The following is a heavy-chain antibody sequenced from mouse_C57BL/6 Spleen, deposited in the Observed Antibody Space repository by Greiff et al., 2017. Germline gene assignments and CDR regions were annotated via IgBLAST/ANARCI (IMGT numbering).Heavy chain of an antibody. D-gene: IGHD2-5*01. J-gene: IGHJ2*01. Sequence: EVQLVESGGGLVKPGGSLKLSCAASGFTFSSYAMSWVRQTPEKRLEWVATISDGGSYTYYPDNVKGRFTISRDNAKNNLYLQMSHLKSEDTAMYYCAREDSNYGDFDYWGQGTTLTVSS. V-gene: IGHV5-4*01. CDR2: ISDGGSYT. CDR3: AREDSNYGDFDY. CDR1: GFTFSSYA.